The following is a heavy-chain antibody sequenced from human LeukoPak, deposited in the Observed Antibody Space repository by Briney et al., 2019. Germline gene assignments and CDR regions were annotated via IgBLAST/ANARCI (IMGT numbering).Heavy chain of an antibody. Sequence: PSQTLSLTCTVSGGSISSYYWSWIRQPPGKGLEWIGYIYYSGSTNYNPSLKSRVTISVDTSKNQFSLKLSSVTAADTAVYYCARHSRHLAVAFDYWGQGTLVTVSS. CDR1: GGSISSYY. CDR2: IYYSGST. J-gene: IGHJ4*02. D-gene: IGHD6-19*01. CDR3: ARHSRHLAVAFDY. V-gene: IGHV4-59*08.